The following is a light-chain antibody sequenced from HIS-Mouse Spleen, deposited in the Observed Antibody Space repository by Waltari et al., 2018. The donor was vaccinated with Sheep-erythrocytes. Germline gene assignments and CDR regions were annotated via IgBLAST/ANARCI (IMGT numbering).Light chain of an antibody. CDR1: KLGDKY. J-gene: IGLJ2*01. Sequence: SYELTQPPSVSLSPGQTASITCSGDKLGDKYACWYQQKPGQSPVLVIYQDSKRPSWFPERFSGSNSGNTATLTISGTQAMDEADYYCQAWDSSTAVFGGGTKLTVL. CDR2: QDS. CDR3: QAWDSSTAV. V-gene: IGLV3-1*01.